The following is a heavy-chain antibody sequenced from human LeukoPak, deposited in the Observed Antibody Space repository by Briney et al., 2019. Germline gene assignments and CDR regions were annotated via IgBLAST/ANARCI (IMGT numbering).Heavy chain of an antibody. CDR3: AKDLYYYDSSGDHTFDY. D-gene: IGHD3-22*01. CDR1: GFTFSSYS. V-gene: IGHV3-21*01. CDR2: ISSSSSYI. J-gene: IGHJ4*02. Sequence: GGSLRLSCAASGFTFSSYSMNWVRQAPGKGLEWVSSISSSSSYIYYADSVKGRFTISRDNAKNSLYLQMNSLRAEDTAVYYCAKDLYYYDSSGDHTFDYWGQGTLVTVSS.